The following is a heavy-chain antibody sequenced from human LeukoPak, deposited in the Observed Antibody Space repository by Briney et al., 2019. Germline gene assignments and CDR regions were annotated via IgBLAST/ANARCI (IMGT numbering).Heavy chain of an antibody. Sequence: PGGSLRLSCAASGFTFSSYEMNWVRQAPGKGLEWVSYISSSGSTIYYADSVKGRLTISRDNAKNSLYLQMNSLRAEDTAVYYCARVTQDVLRFLEWSRRGYFDYWGQGTLVTVSS. V-gene: IGHV3-48*03. D-gene: IGHD3-3*01. CDR1: GFTFSSYE. CDR2: ISSSGSTI. CDR3: ARVTQDVLRFLEWSRRGYFDY. J-gene: IGHJ4*02.